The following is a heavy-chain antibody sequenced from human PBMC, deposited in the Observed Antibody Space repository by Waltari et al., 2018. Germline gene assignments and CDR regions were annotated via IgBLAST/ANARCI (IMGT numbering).Heavy chain of an antibody. D-gene: IGHD3-10*01. V-gene: IGHV1-69*04. CDR2: IIPILGIA. CDR3: ARETYGSGSYYNGFFDY. CDR1: GGTFSSYA. J-gene: IGHJ4*02. Sequence: QVQLVQSGAEVKKPGSSVKVSCKASGGTFSSYAIRWVRQAPGQGLEWMGGIIPILGIANYAQKFQGRVTITADESTSTAYMELSSLRSEDTAVYYCARETYGSGSYYNGFFDYWGQGTLVTVSS.